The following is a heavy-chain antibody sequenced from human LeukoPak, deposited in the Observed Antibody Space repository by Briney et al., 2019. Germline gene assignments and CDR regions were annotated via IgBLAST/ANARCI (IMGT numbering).Heavy chain of an antibody. CDR3: ARGHVGSYAYYYYYGMDV. Sequence: PSETLSLTCAVYGGSFSGYYWSWIRQPPKKGLEWIGEINHSGSTNYNPSLKSRVTISVDTSKNQFSLKVRSVTAADTAGYYCARGHVGSYAYYYYYGMDVWGQGTTVTVSS. J-gene: IGHJ6*02. D-gene: IGHD2-8*01. V-gene: IGHV4-34*01. CDR1: GGSFSGYY. CDR2: INHSGST.